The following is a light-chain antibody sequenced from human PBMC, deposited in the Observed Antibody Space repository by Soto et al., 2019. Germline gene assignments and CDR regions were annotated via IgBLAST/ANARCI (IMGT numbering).Light chain of an antibody. CDR1: QSIRSN. J-gene: IGKJ1*01. Sequence: EIVMTQSPDTLSVSPGEGATLSCRVSQSIRSNLAWYQQRPGQAPRLLMYGASTRADGIPARFTGSGSGTEFTLTISSLQSEDFAVYYCQQYHIWPPWTSGQGTRWISN. CDR3: QQYHIWPPWT. CDR2: GAS. V-gene: IGKV3-15*01.